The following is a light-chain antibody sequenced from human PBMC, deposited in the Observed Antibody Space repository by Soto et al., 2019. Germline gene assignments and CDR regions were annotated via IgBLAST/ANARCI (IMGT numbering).Light chain of an antibody. J-gene: IGLJ2*01. Sequence: QSALTQPRSVSGSPGQSVTISCTGTSSDVGGYNYVSWYQQHPGKAPKLMIYDVSERPSGVPDRFSGSKSGNTASLTISGLQAEDEGDYSCCSYAGSYTVLFGGGTKVTVL. CDR1: SSDVGGYNY. CDR3: CSYAGSYTVL. CDR2: DVS. V-gene: IGLV2-11*01.